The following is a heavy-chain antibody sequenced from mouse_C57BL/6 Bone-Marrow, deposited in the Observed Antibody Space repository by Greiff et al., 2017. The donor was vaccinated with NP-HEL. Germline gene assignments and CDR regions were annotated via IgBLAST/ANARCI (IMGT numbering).Heavy chain of an antibody. CDR3: ARGLRLPLAY. Sequence: QVQLKQPGAELVKPGASVKLSCKASGYTFTSYWMHWVKQRPGQGLEWIGMIHPNSGSTNYNEKFKSKATLTVDKSSSTAYMQLSSLTSEDSAVYYCARGLRLPLAYWGQGTLVTVSA. D-gene: IGHD3-2*02. CDR1: GYTFTSYW. J-gene: IGHJ3*01. V-gene: IGHV1-64*01. CDR2: IHPNSGST.